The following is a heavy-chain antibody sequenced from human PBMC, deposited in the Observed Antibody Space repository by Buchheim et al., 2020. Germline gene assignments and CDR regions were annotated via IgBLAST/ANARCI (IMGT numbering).Heavy chain of an antibody. V-gene: IGHV5-51*01. D-gene: IGHD3-10*01. CDR3: ARHHAGSYYPAPIDN. CDR2: IYPGDSDT. CDR1: GYRFTSHW. J-gene: IGHJ4*02. Sequence: EVQLVQSGAEVKKPGESLKISCKGSGYRFTSHWIGWVRRMPGKGLEWMGIIYPGDSDTRYSPSFQGQVTISSDKSISTAYPQWSSLKASDTAMYYCARHHAGSYYPAPIDNWGQGTL.